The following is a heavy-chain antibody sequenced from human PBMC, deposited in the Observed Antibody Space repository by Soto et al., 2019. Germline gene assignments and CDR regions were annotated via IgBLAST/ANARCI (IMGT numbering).Heavy chain of an antibody. CDR3: ATSITMVRGVDAFDI. J-gene: IGHJ3*02. V-gene: IGHV3-7*01. CDR1: GFIFSSYW. Sequence: GGSLRLSCAASGFIFSSYWMSWVRQAPGKGLEWVANIKQDGSEKYYVGSVKGRFTISRDNAKNSLYLQMNSLRAEDTAVYYCATSITMVRGVDAFDIWGQGTMVTVSS. CDR2: IKQDGSEK. D-gene: IGHD3-10*01.